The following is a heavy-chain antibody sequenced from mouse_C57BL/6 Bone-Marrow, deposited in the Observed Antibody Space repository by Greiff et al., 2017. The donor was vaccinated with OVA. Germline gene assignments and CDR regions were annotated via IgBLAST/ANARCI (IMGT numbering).Heavy chain of an antibody. CDR3: TRGRGLRR. Sequence: VQLQQSGAELVRPGASVTLSCKASRYTFTDYEMHWVKQTPVHGLEWIGAIDPETGGTAYNQKFKGKAILTADKSSSTAYMELRSLTSEDSAVYYCTRGRGLRRGGQGTTLTVSS. CDR1: RYTFTDYE. D-gene: IGHD1-1*01. V-gene: IGHV1-15*01. CDR2: IDPETGGT. J-gene: IGHJ2*01.